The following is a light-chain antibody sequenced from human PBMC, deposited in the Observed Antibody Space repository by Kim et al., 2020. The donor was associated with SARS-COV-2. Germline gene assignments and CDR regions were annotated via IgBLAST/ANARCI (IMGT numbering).Light chain of an antibody. CDR3: SAWDSSLSAWV. CDR2: RNN. J-gene: IGLJ3*02. CDR1: SNNVGNQG. Sequence: RQTVTRNCTGNSNNVGNQGAAWLQQHQGHPPKLLSYRNNNRPSGISERLSASSSGNTASLTITGLQPEDEADYYCSAWDSSLSAWVFGGGTKLTVL. V-gene: IGLV10-54*01.